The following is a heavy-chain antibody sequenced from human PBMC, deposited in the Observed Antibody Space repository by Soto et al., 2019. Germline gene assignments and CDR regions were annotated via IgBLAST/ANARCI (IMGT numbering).Heavy chain of an antibody. V-gene: IGHV4-30-4*01. Sequence: QVQLQESGPGLVKPSQTLSLTCTVSGGSISSGDYYWSWIRQPPGKGLEWIGYIYYSGSTYYNPSLKSRVTISVDTSKNQFSLKLSSVTAADTAVYYCAREPLIVVDQGAFDYWGQGTLVTVSS. CDR1: GGSISSGDYY. J-gene: IGHJ4*02. CDR3: AREPLIVVDQGAFDY. CDR2: IYYSGST. D-gene: IGHD3-22*01.